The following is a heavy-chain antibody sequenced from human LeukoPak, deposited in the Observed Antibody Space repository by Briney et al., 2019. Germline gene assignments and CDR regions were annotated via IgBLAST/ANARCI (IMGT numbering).Heavy chain of an antibody. CDR3: AREGIIWGTYRYFDY. Sequence: GGSLRLSCAASGFTFDAYAMNWVRQAPGRGLEWLSYITSSSSTIYYADSVKGRFTISRDNAKNSLYLQMNSLRAEDTAVYYCAREGIIWGTYRYFDYWGQGTLGNVSS. CDR1: GFTFDAYA. J-gene: IGHJ4*02. CDR2: ITSSSSTI. V-gene: IGHV3-48*01. D-gene: IGHD3-16*01.